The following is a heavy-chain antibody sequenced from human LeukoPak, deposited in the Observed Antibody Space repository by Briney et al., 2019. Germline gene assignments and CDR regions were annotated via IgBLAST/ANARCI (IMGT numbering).Heavy chain of an antibody. CDR2: INHSGST. D-gene: IGHD2-2*01. V-gene: IGHV4-34*01. CDR3: ASWGYCSSTSCSVDYYYYGMDV. J-gene: IGHJ6*02. Sequence: SETLSLTCAVYGGSFSGYYWSWIRQPPGKGLEWIGEINHSGSTNYNPSLKSRVTISVDTSKNQFSLKLSSVTAADTAVYYCASWGYCSSTSCSVDYYYYGMDVWGQGTTVTVSS. CDR1: GGSFSGYY.